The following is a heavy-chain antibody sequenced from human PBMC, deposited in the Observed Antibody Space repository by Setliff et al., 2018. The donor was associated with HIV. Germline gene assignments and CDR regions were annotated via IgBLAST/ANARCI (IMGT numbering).Heavy chain of an antibody. D-gene: IGHD3-22*01. Sequence: SETLSLTCSVSGGSVGSGSYYRSWIRQSPGKGLEWLGYIYYSGSTTYNPSLRGRVTIAGDTPKNQFSVRLTSVTAADTAVYFCARDVARFDYDTGGYYVSHFDYWGQGIQVTVSS. J-gene: IGHJ4*02. CDR3: ARDVARFDYDTGGYYVSHFDY. CDR2: IYYSGST. V-gene: IGHV4-61*01. CDR1: GGSVGSGSYY.